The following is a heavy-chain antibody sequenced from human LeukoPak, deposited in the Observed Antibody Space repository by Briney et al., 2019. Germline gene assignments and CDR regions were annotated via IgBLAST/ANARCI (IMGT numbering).Heavy chain of an antibody. Sequence: ASVKVSCKASGYTFTSYGISWVRQAPGQGLEWMGWISAYNGNTNYAQKLQGRVTMTTDTSTSTAYMELRSLRSDDTAVYYCARAYCSSTSCYSLGPVVYWGQGTLVTVSS. J-gene: IGHJ4*02. CDR1: GYTFTSYG. V-gene: IGHV1-18*01. CDR2: ISAYNGNT. CDR3: ARAYCSSTSCYSLGPVVY. D-gene: IGHD2-2*02.